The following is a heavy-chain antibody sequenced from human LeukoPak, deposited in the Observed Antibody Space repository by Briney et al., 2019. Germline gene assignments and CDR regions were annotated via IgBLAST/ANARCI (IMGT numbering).Heavy chain of an antibody. CDR2: INHSGST. Sequence: SETLSLTCAVYGGSFSGYYWSWIRQPPGKGLEWIGEINHSGSTNYNPSLKSRVTISVDTSKNQFSLKLSSVTAADTAVYYCARGSGYSSGWYTYWGQGTLATVSS. J-gene: IGHJ4*02. V-gene: IGHV4-34*01. CDR3: ARGSGYSSGWYTY. D-gene: IGHD6-19*01. CDR1: GGSFSGYY.